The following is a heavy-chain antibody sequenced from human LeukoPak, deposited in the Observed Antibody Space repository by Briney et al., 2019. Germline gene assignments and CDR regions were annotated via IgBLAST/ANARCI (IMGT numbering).Heavy chain of an antibody. CDR3: ARGPEYSSSWWGY. CDR1: GGSISSYY. J-gene: IGHJ4*02. Sequence: SETLSLTCTVSGGSISSYYWGWIRQPPGKGLEWIGYIYYSGSTNYNPSLKSRVTISVDTSKNQFSLKLSSVTAADTAVYYCARGPEYSSSWWGYWGQGTLVTVSS. CDR2: IYYSGST. V-gene: IGHV4-59*01. D-gene: IGHD6-13*01.